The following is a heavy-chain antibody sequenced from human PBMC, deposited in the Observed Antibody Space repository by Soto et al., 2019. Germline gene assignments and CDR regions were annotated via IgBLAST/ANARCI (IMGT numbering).Heavy chain of an antibody. Sequence: GSLRLFRASSGFTFSEYYMSWIRQPPGKGLEWVSYISRSGSTIYYADFVKGRFTISRDNAKNSLYRQMNSLRAEGTAVYYCARDQGWFDPWGQGTLVTVSS. J-gene: IGHJ5*02. CDR1: GFTFSEYY. CDR2: ISRSGSTI. V-gene: IGHV3-11*01. CDR3: ARDQGWFDP.